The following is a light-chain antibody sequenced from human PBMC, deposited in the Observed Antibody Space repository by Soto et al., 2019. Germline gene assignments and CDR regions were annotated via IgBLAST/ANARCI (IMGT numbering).Light chain of an antibody. V-gene: IGKV1-27*01. J-gene: IGKJ3*01. CDR2: AAS. CDR1: QGISNY. Sequence: DIQMTQSPSSLSASVGDRVTITCRASQGISNYLAWYQQKPGKVPKLLIYAASTLQSGVPSRFSGSGSGTEFTLTITSLEPEDFATYYCQQTYTDSLFTLGPGTKVDIK. CDR3: QQTYTDSLFT.